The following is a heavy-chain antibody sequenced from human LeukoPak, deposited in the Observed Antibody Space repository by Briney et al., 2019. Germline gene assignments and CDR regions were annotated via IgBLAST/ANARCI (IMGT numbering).Heavy chain of an antibody. J-gene: IGHJ4*02. CDR1: GGTFSSYA. Sequence: SVEVSCKASGGTFSSYAISWVRRAPGQELEWMGGIIPIFGTANYAQKFQGRVTITADESTSTAYMELSSLRSEDTAVYYCAREYSGANTMIVDYWGQGTLVTVSS. D-gene: IGHD1-26*01. CDR3: AREYSGANTMIVDY. CDR2: IIPIFGTA. V-gene: IGHV1-69*13.